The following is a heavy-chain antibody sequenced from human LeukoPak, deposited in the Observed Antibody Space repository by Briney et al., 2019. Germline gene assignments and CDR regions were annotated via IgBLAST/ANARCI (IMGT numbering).Heavy chain of an antibody. Sequence: PGGSLRLSCVASGFPFTNYRMNWVRHAPGKGLEWVSYISGSSSEIYYADSVKGRFTISRDNAKNSLYLQMISLRAEDTAVYYCAKALITGTRNDYWGQGTLVTVSS. D-gene: IGHD1-7*01. CDR1: GFPFTNYR. V-gene: IGHV3-48*01. J-gene: IGHJ4*02. CDR3: AKALITGTRNDY. CDR2: ISGSSSEI.